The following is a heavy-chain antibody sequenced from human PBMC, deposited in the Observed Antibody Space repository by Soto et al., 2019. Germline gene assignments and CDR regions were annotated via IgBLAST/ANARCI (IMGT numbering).Heavy chain of an antibody. CDR3: ARESTRNTAPDY. J-gene: IGHJ4*02. D-gene: IGHD1-1*01. CDR2: FNAGSGNT. V-gene: IGHV1-3*01. CDR1: GYTFTSYS. Sequence: ASVKVSCKASGYTFTSYSMHWVRQAPGQRLEWMGWFNAGSGNTKYSQKFQDRVTITRDTSATTAYMELSSLRYEDTAVYYCARESTRNTAPDYWGQGTLVTVSS.